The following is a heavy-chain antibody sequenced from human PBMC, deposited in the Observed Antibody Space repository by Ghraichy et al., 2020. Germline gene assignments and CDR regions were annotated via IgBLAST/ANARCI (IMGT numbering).Heavy chain of an antibody. CDR3: ASIYDSGFVGDFDI. J-gene: IGHJ3*02. CDR1: GGSISSSSYY. D-gene: IGHD3-22*01. V-gene: IGHV4-39*07. Sequence: SETLSLTCTVSGGSISSSSYYWGWIRQPPGKGLEWIGSIYYSGSTYYNPSLKSRVTISVDTSKNQFSLKLSSVTAADTAVYYCASIYDSGFVGDFDIWGQGTMVTVSS. CDR2: IYYSGST.